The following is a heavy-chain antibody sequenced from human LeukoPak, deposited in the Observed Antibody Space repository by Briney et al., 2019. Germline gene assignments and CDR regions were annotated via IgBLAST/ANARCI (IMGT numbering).Heavy chain of an antibody. CDR1: GGSISSYY. Sequence: SETLSLTCTVSGGSISSYYWSWIRQPPGKGLEWIGYIYYSGSTNYNPSLKSRVTISVDTSKNQFSLKLSSVTAADTAVYYCARGRARAPDAFDIWGQGKMVTVSS. V-gene: IGHV4-59*01. CDR2: IYYSGST. J-gene: IGHJ3*02. CDR3: ARGRARAPDAFDI.